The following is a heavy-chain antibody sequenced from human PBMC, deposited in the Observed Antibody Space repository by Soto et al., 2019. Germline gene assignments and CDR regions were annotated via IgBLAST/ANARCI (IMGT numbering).Heavy chain of an antibody. D-gene: IGHD1-20*01. Sequence: ASVKVSCKASGYTFTSYDINWVRQATGQGLEWMGWMNPNSGNTGYAQKFQGRVTMTRNTSISTAYMELSSLRSEDTAVYYCSLDLNWNDDKDAFDIWGQGTMVTVSS. CDR2: MNPNSGNT. CDR1: GYTFTSYD. V-gene: IGHV1-8*01. CDR3: SLDLNWNDDKDAFDI. J-gene: IGHJ3*02.